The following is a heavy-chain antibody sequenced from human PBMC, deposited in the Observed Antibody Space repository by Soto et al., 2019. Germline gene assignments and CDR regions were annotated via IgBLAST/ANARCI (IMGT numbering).Heavy chain of an antibody. J-gene: IGHJ6*02. D-gene: IGHD1-7*01. CDR2: MYYSGST. Sequence: SETLSLTCTVSGGSVSSYYWNWIRQPPGKGLEWIGYMYYSGSTTYNPSLKSRVTMSVDTAKNQFALKLSSVTAADTAVYYCARDRELNVGYYYGMDVWGQGTTVTV. CDR1: GGSVSSYY. CDR3: ARDRELNVGYYYGMDV. V-gene: IGHV4-59*02.